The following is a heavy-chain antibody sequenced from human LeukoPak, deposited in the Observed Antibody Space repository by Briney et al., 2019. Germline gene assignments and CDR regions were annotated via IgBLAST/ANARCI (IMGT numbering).Heavy chain of an antibody. D-gene: IGHD6-19*01. CDR3: ARDSVAGIL. Sequence: GGSLRLSCAASGFTVSSNYMSWVRQAPGKGLEWVANIKQDGSEKYYVDSVKGRFTISRDNAKNSLYLQMNSLRAEDTAVYYCARDSVAGILWGQGTLVTVSS. J-gene: IGHJ4*02. CDR1: GFTVSSNY. CDR2: IKQDGSEK. V-gene: IGHV3-7*01.